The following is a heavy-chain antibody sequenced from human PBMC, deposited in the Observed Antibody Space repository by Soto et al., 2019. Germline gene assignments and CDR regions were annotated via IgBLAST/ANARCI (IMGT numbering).Heavy chain of an antibody. V-gene: IGHV6-1*01. Sequence: SQTLSLTCAISGDSVSSNNVAWNWIRQSPSRGLERLGRTYYRSKWYNDYAVSVESRITINPDTSKNFFSLQLTSVTAEDTAVFYCARGGGSSSWLFDYWGQGTLVTVSS. CDR3: ARGGGSSSWLFDY. D-gene: IGHD6-13*01. CDR2: TYYRSKWYN. CDR1: GDSVSSNNVA. J-gene: IGHJ4*02.